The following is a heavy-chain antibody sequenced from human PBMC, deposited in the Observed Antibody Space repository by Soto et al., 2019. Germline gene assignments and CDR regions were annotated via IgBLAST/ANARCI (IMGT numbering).Heavy chain of an antibody. CDR2: IYYSGST. CDR3: ARVFGVVPDSQGAFDI. CDR1: GGSISSGGYY. D-gene: IGHD3-3*01. V-gene: IGHV4-31*03. J-gene: IGHJ3*02. Sequence: SETLSLTCTVSGGSISSGGYYWSWIRQHPGKGLEWIGYIYYSGSTYYNPSLKSRVTISVDTSKNQFSLKLSSVTAADTAVYYCARVFGVVPDSQGAFDIWGQGTMVTVSS.